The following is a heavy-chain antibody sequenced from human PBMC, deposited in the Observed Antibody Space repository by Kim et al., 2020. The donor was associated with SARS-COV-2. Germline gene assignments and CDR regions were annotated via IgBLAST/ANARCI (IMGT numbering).Heavy chain of an antibody. Sequence: YADSVKGRFTISRDNAKNSLYLQMNSLRDEDTAVYYCARDNSGWSLFDYWGQGTLVTVSS. J-gene: IGHJ4*02. D-gene: IGHD6-19*01. CDR3: ARDNSGWSLFDY. V-gene: IGHV3-48*02.